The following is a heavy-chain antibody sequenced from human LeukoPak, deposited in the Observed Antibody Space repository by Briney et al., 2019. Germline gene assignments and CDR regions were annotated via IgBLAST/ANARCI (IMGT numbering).Heavy chain of an antibody. V-gene: IGHV4-59*06. CDR3: ARVSTAAVIDY. D-gene: IGHD6-13*01. J-gene: IGHJ4*02. Sequence: PSETLSLTCTVSGGSISSYYWSWIRQHPGKGLEWIGYIYYSGSTYYNPSLKSRVTISVDTSKNQFSLKLSSVTAADTAVYYCARVSTAAVIDYWGQGTLITVSS. CDR1: GGSISSYY. CDR2: IYYSGST.